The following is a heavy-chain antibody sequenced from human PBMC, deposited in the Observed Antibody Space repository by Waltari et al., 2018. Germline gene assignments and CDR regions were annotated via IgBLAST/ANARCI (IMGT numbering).Heavy chain of an antibody. V-gene: IGHV5-51*01. D-gene: IGHD6-13*01. Sequence: EVQMVQSGAEVKKHGESLKIACKGSGYSFTSYWIGWVRHMPWKALEWMWIIYPGDSDTRYSPSFPGQVTLSADKSISTAYLQWSSLKASDTAMYYCARPYCSSWYYFDSWGQGPLVTVSS. CDR2: IYPGDSDT. CDR3: ARPYCSSWYYFDS. J-gene: IGHJ4*02. CDR1: GYSFTSYW.